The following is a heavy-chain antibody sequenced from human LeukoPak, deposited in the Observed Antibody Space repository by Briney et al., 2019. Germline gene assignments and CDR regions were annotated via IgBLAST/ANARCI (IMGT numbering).Heavy chain of an antibody. CDR3: ARTVVAHFPDV. V-gene: IGHV4-34*01. J-gene: IGHJ6*04. CDR2: INHSGST. Sequence: SETLSLTCAVYGGSFSGYYWSWIRQPPGKGLEWIGEINHSGSTYYNPSLKSRVTISVDTSKNQFSLKLSSVTAADTAVYYCARTVVAHFPDVWGKGTTVTISS. D-gene: IGHD2-2*01. CDR1: GGSFSGYY.